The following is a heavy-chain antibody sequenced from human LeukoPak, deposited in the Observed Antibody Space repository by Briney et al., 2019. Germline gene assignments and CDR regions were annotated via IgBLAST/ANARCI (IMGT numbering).Heavy chain of an antibody. Sequence: PSETLSLTCIVSGGSIARGGYSWTWLRQPPGKGLEWIGGIYETGNSHYNPSLKSRVTLSVDFAKNHFSLSLTTVTAADTAVYYCARRTGWVDPWGQGTLVTVSS. CDR1: GGSIARGGYS. CDR3: ARRTGWVDP. V-gene: IGHV4-30-2*01. J-gene: IGHJ5*02. CDR2: IYETGNS.